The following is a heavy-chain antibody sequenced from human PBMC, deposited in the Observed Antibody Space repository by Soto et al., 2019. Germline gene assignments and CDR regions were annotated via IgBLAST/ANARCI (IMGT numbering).Heavy chain of an antibody. CDR3: ATGVRGRHTHLPEF. Sequence: DVQVVESGGGLVKPGGSLRLSCAASGFTFTKAWMNWVRQAPGKGLEWIARIKSKADAETTYYAASVQGRCTISRDDSNNTLSLQMPRPKTDATAVYYSATGVRGRHTHLPEFWGQGTLVTVSS. J-gene: IGHJ4*02. D-gene: IGHD3-16*01. CDR2: IKSKADAETT. V-gene: IGHV3-15*01. CDR1: GFTFTKAW.